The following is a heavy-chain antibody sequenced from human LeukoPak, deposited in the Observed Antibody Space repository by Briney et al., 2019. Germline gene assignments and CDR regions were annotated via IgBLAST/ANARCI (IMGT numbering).Heavy chain of an antibody. D-gene: IGHD3-10*01. CDR2: INPNSGGT. CDR3: ARGLSGFAGYYYYYMDV. J-gene: IGHJ6*03. Sequence: ASVKVSCKASGYTFTGYYMHWVRQAPGQGLEWMGWINPNSGGTNYAQKFQGRVTMTRDTSISTAYMELSRLRSDDTAVYYCARGLSGFAGYYYYYMDVWGKGTTVTVSS. V-gene: IGHV1-2*02. CDR1: GYTFTGYY.